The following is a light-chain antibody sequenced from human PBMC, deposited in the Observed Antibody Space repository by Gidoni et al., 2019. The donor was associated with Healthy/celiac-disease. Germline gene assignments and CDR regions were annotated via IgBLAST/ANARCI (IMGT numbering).Light chain of an antibody. J-gene: IGLJ3*02. CDR1: SSDVGGYNY. V-gene: IGLV2-14*01. CDR3: SSYTSSSTWV. CDR2: EVS. Sequence: QSALTQPASVSWSPVPSITISCTGTSSDVGGYNYVSWYQQHPGKAPKLMIYEVSNRPSGVPDRFSGSKSGNTASLTISGLQAEDEADYYCSSYTSSSTWVFGGGTKLTVL.